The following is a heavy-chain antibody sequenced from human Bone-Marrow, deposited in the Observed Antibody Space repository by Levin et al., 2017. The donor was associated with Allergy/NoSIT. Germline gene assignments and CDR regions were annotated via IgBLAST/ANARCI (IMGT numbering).Heavy chain of an antibody. CDR2: IKQDGSEK. CDR1: GFTFSSYW. J-gene: IGHJ6*02. Sequence: GGSLRLSCAASGFTFSSYWMSWVRQAPGKGLEWVANIKQDGSEKYYVDSVKGRFTISRDNAKNSLYLQMNSLRAEDTAVYYCARTKSLRFLEWLFPGGMDVWGQGTTVTVSS. D-gene: IGHD3-3*01. V-gene: IGHV3-7*01. CDR3: ARTKSLRFLEWLFPGGMDV.